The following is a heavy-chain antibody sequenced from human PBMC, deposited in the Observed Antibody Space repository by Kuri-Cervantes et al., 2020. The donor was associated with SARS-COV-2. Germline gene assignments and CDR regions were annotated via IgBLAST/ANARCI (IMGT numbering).Heavy chain of an antibody. CDR1: GFTFSSYA. V-gene: IGHV3-30-3*01. CDR3: ARSYSGSYFNASDI. Sequence: GGSLRLSCAASGFTFSSYAMHWVRQAPGKGLEWVAVISYDGSNKYYADSVKGRFTISRDNSKNTLYLQMNSLRAEDTAVYYCARSYSGSYFNASDIWGQGTMVTVSS. J-gene: IGHJ3*02. D-gene: IGHD1-26*01. CDR2: ISYDGSNK.